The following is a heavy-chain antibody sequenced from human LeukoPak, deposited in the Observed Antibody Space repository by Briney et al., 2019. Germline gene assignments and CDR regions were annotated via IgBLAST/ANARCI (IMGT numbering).Heavy chain of an antibody. Sequence: PGRSLRLSCVASGFTFTGHSMHWVRQAPGKGLEWVAVVAHDEETIFYADSLKGRFTVSRDNSKNTVYLQMNSLRDEDTAVYYCAREKQSGGTPFDYWGQGSLVTVSS. J-gene: IGHJ4*02. CDR2: VAHDEETI. CDR1: GFTFTGHS. CDR3: AREKQSGGTPFDY. V-gene: IGHV3-30*04. D-gene: IGHD1-26*01.